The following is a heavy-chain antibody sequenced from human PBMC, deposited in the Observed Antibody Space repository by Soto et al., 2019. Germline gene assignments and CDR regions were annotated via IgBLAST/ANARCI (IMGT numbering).Heavy chain of an antibody. V-gene: IGHV3-48*01. CDR2: IGSSSSTI. D-gene: IGHD2-15*01. J-gene: IGHJ4*03. CDR3: ARYSQCYIVHRDLYYF. CDR1: GVTLSRER. Sequence: LRGDLRLPLGASGVTLSRERKNVGRQAPGKGLEWVSYIGSSSSTIYYADSVKGRFTISRDNAKNSLYLQMNSLRAEDTVVFYCARYSQCYIVHRDLYYFRGQGTLVLGSS.